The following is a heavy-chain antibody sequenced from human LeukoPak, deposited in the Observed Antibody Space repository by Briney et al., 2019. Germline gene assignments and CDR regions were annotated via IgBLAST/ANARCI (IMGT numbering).Heavy chain of an antibody. D-gene: IGHD6-19*01. J-gene: IGHJ4*01. CDR2: ISGSGITT. CDR3: AKGIYSSGWSYFDY. V-gene: IGHV3-23*01. Sequence: GGSLRLSCAASGFTFSNYAMSWVRQAPGGGLEWVSTISGSGITTYYADSVKGRFTISRDNSKNTLYLQMNSLRAEDTAVYYCAKGIYSSGWSYFDYWGHGTLVTVSS. CDR1: GFTFSNYA.